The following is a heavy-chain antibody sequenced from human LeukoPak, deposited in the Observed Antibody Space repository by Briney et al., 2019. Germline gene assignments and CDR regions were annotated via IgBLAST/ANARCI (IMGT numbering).Heavy chain of an antibody. V-gene: IGHV4-39*01. Sequence: SETLSLTCSVSGGSISSHNYYWGWIRQSPGKGLEWIGNIYYSGSTYYNPSLKSRVSISVDTSKNQFSLKLSSVTAADTAVYYCATLLSDYGAHYFDSWGQGVLVTVSS. CDR3: ATLLSDYGAHYFDS. CDR2: IYYSGST. J-gene: IGHJ4*02. CDR1: GGSISSHNYY. D-gene: IGHD4-17*01.